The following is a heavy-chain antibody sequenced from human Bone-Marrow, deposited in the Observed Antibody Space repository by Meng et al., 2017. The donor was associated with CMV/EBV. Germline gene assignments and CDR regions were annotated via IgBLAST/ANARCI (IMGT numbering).Heavy chain of an antibody. CDR2: INHSGST. Sequence: VQLMLWCAGLLEPSVSQSLTRAFHGGSFGGYYWSWFRQPPGKGLEWIGEINHSGSTNYNPSLKSRVTISVDTSQNQFSLKLCSVTAADTAVYYCARSSGYSSGWYLWWGQGTLVTVSS. CDR1: GGSFGGYY. D-gene: IGHD6-19*01. J-gene: IGHJ4*02. V-gene: IGHV4-34*01. CDR3: ARSSGYSSGWYLW.